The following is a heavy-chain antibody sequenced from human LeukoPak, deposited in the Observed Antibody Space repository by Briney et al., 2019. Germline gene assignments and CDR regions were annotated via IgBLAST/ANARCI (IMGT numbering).Heavy chain of an antibody. V-gene: IGHV1-24*01. CDR3: ATDIYPPRWTMLLPLAY. CDR1: GYTLTELS. J-gene: IGHJ4*02. D-gene: IGHD4/OR15-4a*01. Sequence: ASVKVSCKVSGYTLTELSMHWVRQAPGKGLEWMGGFDPEYGETIYAQKFQGRVTMTEDTSTDTAYMELSSLRSEDTAVYYCATDIYPPRWTMLLPLAYWGQGTLVIVSS. CDR2: FDPEYGET.